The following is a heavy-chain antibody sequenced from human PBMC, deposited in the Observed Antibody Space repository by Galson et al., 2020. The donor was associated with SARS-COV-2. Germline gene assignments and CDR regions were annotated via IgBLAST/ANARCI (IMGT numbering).Heavy chain of an antibody. V-gene: IGHV4-39*01. CDR3: ARHRVRGPDSGSYLGYYYYYGMDV. CDR2: IYYSGST. D-gene: IGHD1-26*01. J-gene: IGHJ6*02. Sequence: SETLSLTCTVSGGSISSSSYYWGWIRQPPGKGLEWIGSIYYSGSTYYNPSLKSRVTISVDTSKNQFSLKLSSVTAADTAVYYCARHRVRGPDSGSYLGYYYYYGMDVWGQGTTVTFS. CDR1: GGSISSSSYY.